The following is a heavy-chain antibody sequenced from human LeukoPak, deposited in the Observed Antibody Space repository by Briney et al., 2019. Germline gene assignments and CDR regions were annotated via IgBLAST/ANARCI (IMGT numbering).Heavy chain of an antibody. CDR3: ARQVYSSSWSYYFEY. D-gene: IGHD6-13*01. CDR1: GGSISSYY. V-gene: IGHV4-59*01. J-gene: IGHJ4*02. CDR2: IYYSGST. Sequence: PSETLSLTCTVSGGSISSYYWSWIRQPPGKGLEWIGYIYYSGSTNYNPSLKSRVTMSIDTSKNQFSLKLSSVTPADTAVYYCARQVYSSSWSYYFEYWGQGILVTVSS.